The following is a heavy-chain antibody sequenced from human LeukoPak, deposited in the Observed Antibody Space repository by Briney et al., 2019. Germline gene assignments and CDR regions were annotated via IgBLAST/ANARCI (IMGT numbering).Heavy chain of an antibody. CDR2: ISSSSSYI. CDR3: ARGEYSYGPLDYYYYMDV. D-gene: IGHD5-18*01. V-gene: IGHV3-21*01. CDR1: GFTFSSYT. J-gene: IGHJ6*03. Sequence: PGGSLRLSCAASGFTFSSYTMNWVRQAPGKGLEWVSSISSSSSYIYYADSVKGRFTISRDNAKNSLYLQMSSLRAEDTAVYYCARGEYSYGPLDYYYYMDVWGKGTTVTVSS.